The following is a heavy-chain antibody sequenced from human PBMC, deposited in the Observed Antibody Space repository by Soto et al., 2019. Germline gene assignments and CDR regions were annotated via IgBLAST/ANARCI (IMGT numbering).Heavy chain of an antibody. CDR1: GFTFSSYG. D-gene: IGHD2-2*01. CDR2: ISYDGSNK. J-gene: IGHJ5*02. V-gene: IGHV3-30*03. CDR3: ARFFVYSTNFGP. Sequence: PGGSLRLSCAASGFTFSSYGMHWVRQAPGKGLEWVAVISYDGSNKYYADSVKGRFTISRDNSKNTLYLQMNSLRAEDTAVYYFARFFVYSTNFGPWGQGTLVTVSS.